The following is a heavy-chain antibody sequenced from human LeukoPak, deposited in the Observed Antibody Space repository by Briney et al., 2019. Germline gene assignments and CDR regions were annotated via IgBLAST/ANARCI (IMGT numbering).Heavy chain of an antibody. CDR3: ARDPPAVRTNTYA. J-gene: IGHJ5*02. V-gene: IGHV3-66*01. D-gene: IGHD4/OR15-4a*01. Sequence: GGSLRLSCAASGFTVSNNYMNWVRQAPGKGLECVSLIYSGGDTHYADSVKGRFTISRDSSKNTLYLQMNSLRAEDTAVYYCARDPPAVRTNTYAWGQGTLVTVSS. CDR1: GFTVSNNY. CDR2: IYSGGDT.